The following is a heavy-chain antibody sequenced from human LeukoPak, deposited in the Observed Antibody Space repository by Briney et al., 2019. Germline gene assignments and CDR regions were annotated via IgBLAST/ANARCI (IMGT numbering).Heavy chain of an antibody. D-gene: IGHD2-2*01. Sequence: GGSLRLSCAASGFSFSDAWMNWVRQAPGKGLEWVGHIRSKADGGTPDYIAPVKGRFTISRDDSKDTLYLQMNSLNTEDTAMYYCALQPGYCSSASCSHFDFWGQGTLVTVSS. CDR2: IRSKADGGTP. V-gene: IGHV3-15*07. CDR1: GFSFSDAW. CDR3: ALQPGYCSSASCSHFDF. J-gene: IGHJ4*02.